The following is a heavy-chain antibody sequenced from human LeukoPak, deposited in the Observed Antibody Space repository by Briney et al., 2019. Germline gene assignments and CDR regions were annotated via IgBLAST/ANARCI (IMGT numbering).Heavy chain of an antibody. D-gene: IGHD3-9*01. Sequence: GGSLRFSCAASGFTFSTAWMHWVRQAPGKGLEWVSAISGSGGSTYYADSVKGRFTISRDNSKNTLYLQMNSLRAEDTAVYYCAKVDDILTGYDPPFDYWGQGTLVTVSS. CDR3: AKVDDILTGYDPPFDY. J-gene: IGHJ4*02. V-gene: IGHV3-23*01. CDR1: GFTFSTAW. CDR2: ISGSGGST.